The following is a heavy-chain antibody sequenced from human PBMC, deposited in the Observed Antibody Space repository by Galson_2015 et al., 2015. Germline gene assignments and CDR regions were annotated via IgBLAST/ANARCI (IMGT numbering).Heavy chain of an antibody. V-gene: IGHV3-30-3*01. D-gene: IGHD2-15*01. CDR3: ARVKAVKPHGGYYPGMDV. J-gene: IGHJ6*02. CDR1: GFTFGRSA. Sequence: FLRLSCAASGFTFGRSARHWVGLAAGKGLEWVAVMSCAWSSKYYADSVKGRFTISRDNSKNTLYLQMNSLRAEDTAVHCCARVKAVKPHGGYYPGMDVWGQGTAVTVSS. CDR2: MSCAWSSK.